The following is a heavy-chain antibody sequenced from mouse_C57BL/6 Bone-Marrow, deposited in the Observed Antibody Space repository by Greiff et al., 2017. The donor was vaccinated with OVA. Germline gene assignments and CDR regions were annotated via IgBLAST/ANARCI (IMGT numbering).Heavy chain of an antibody. CDR3: ARSPTWYFDV. Sequence: VKLQQPGAELVMPGASVKLSCKASGYTFTSYWMHWVKQRPGQGLEWIGEIDPSDSYTNYNQKFKGKSTLTVDKSSSTAYMQLSSLTSEDSAVYYCARSPTWYFDVWGTGTTVTVSS. V-gene: IGHV1-69*01. D-gene: IGHD5-1*01. CDR1: GYTFTSYW. J-gene: IGHJ1*03. CDR2: IDPSDSYT.